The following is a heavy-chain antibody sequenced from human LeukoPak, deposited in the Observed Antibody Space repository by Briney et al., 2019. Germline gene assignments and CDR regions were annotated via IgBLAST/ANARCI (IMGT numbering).Heavy chain of an antibody. CDR2: ISSDGGTT. J-gene: IGHJ4*02. V-gene: IGHV3-64D*09. CDR3: VKPFLGCTSTTCWLFDY. CDR1: GFTFSIYA. Sequence: GRSLRLSCSASGFTFSIYAIHWVRQAPGKGLEYVSTISSDGGTTYYADSLKGRFTISRDNSKNTLYLQMSGLRPEDTAVYYCVKPFLGCTSTTCWLFDYWGQGTLVTVSS. D-gene: IGHD2-2*01.